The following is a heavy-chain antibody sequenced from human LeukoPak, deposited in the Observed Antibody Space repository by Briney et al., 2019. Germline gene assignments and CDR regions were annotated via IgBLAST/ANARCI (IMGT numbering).Heavy chain of an antibody. CDR2: INPNSGGT. J-gene: IGHJ2*01. Sequence: ASVKVSCKASGYTFTSYGISWVRQAPGQGLEWMGWINPNSGGTNYAQKFQGRVTMTRDTSISTAYMELSRLRSDDTAVYYCARVAIQNWYFDLWGRGTLVTVSS. V-gene: IGHV1-2*02. CDR1: GYTFTSYG. CDR3: ARVAIQNWYFDL.